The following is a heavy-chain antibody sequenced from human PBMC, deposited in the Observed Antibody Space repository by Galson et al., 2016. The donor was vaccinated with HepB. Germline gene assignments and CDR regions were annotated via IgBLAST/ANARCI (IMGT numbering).Heavy chain of an antibody. D-gene: IGHD3-3*01. CDR3: AREGRLLRFLAI. J-gene: IGHJ4*02. Sequence: SLRLSCAASGFTFSSFGIHWVRQAPGKGLEWVAVISNNGSIKYYANSVKGRFTISRDNSKNTVYLRMNSLRAEDTAVYYCAREGRLLRFLAIWGQGTLVTVAS. CDR1: GFTFSSFG. CDR2: ISNNGSIK. V-gene: IGHV3-33*05.